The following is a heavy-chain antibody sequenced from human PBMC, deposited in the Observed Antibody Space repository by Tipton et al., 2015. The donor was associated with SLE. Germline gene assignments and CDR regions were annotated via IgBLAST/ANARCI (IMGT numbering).Heavy chain of an antibody. V-gene: IGHV4-4*08. D-gene: IGHD3-3*01. CDR1: GGSINSFY. CDR2: IYSSGNT. J-gene: IGHJ4*02. CDR3: ARVSRFLEWLVEY. Sequence: TLSLTCNVSGGSINSFYWSWIRQSPGKGLAWIGYIYSSGNTNYNPSLKRRVTISVDTSTNQFSLKVRSVTAADTAVYYCARVSRFLEWLVEYWGQGKLVTVSS.